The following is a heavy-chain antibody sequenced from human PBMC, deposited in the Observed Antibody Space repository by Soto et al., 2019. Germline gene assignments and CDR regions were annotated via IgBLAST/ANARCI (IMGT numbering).Heavy chain of an antibody. J-gene: IGHJ6*02. D-gene: IGHD6-6*01. CDR3: ARAEYSSSSPPFYYYYGMDV. Sequence: SETLSLTCTVSGGSISSYYWSWIRQPPGKGLEWIGYIYYSGSTNYNPSLKSRVTISVDTSKNQFSLKLSSVTAADTAVYYCARAEYSSSSPPFYYYYGMDVWGQGTTVTVSS. CDR2: IYYSGST. CDR1: GGSISSYY. V-gene: IGHV4-59*01.